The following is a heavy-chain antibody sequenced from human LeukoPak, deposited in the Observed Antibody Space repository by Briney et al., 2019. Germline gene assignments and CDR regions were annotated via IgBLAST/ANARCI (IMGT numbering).Heavy chain of an antibody. V-gene: IGHV4-59*01. D-gene: IGHD1-26*01. CDR2: IYYSGST. CDR1: GRSISSYY. CDR3: ARDQSRGSYFCCDP. J-gene: IGHJ5*02. Sequence: SETLSLTCTLSGRSISSYYWSWVRQPPGKGLEWLGYIYYSGSTNYNPSLKSRVTISVDTSKNQFSLKLSSVAAAATAVYYCARDQSRGSYFCCDPWGQGTLVTVSS.